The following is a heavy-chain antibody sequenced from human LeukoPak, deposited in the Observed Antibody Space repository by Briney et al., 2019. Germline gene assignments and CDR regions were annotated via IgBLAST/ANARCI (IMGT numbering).Heavy chain of an antibody. J-gene: IGHJ4*02. V-gene: IGHV1-2*02. CDR3: SRVWGPTATFDY. Sequence: ASVKVSCKASGYTFTDYYIHWVRQAPGQGLEWMGWIFPNSGGTNYAQKFQGRVTVPRDTSISTASMELNRPTSYDTAVYYWSRVWGPTATFDYWGQGTLVTVSS. CDR2: IFPNSGGT. CDR1: GYTFTDYY. D-gene: IGHD1-1*01.